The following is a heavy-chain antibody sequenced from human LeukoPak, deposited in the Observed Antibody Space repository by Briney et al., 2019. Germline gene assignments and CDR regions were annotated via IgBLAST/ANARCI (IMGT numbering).Heavy chain of an antibody. V-gene: IGHV3-23*01. D-gene: IGHD3-10*01. CDR3: AKDGQGLTMVRANNWFDP. J-gene: IGHJ5*02. CDR2: ISGSGGST. Sequence: GGSLRLSCAASGFTFSSYAMSWVRQAPGKGLEWVSAISGSGGSTYYADSVKGRFTISRDNSKNTLYLQMNSLRAEDTAVYYCAKDGQGLTMVRANNWFDPWGQGTLVTVSS. CDR1: GFTFSSYA.